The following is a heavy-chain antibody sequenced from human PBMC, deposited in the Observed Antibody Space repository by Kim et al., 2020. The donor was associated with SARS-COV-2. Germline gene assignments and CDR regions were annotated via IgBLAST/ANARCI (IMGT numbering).Heavy chain of an antibody. Sequence: SKTLSLTCSVSGDSIIDYYWSWIRQPPGKELEFIGYIYSSGSTTYSPSLKSRVTMSVDTSKNHFSLTLNSVTAADTALHFCARGRKPRYGYAYDILGQGT. CDR3: ARGRKPRYGYAYDI. V-gene: IGHV4-4*09. D-gene: IGHD1-26*01. CDR2: IYSSGST. J-gene: IGHJ3*02. CDR1: GDSIIDYY.